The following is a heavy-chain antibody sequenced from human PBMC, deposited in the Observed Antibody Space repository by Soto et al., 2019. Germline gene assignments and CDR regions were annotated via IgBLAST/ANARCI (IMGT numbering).Heavy chain of an antibody. Sequence: GGSLRLSCAASGLTFSSYAMHWVRQAPGKGLEWVAVISYDGSNKYYADSVKGRFTISRDNSKNTLYLQMNSLRAEDTAVYYCARGGGSSLLHYWGHGPLVTGSX. V-gene: IGHV3-30-3*01. CDR2: ISYDGSNK. J-gene: IGHJ4*01. CDR3: ARGGGSSLLHY. D-gene: IGHD2-15*01. CDR1: GLTFSSYA.